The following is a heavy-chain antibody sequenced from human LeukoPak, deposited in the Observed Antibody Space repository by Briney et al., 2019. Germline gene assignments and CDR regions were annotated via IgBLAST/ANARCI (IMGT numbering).Heavy chain of an antibody. D-gene: IGHD5-12*01. CDR1: GFTLSSYA. J-gene: IGHJ4*02. Sequence: PGGSLRLSCAASGFTLSSYAMSWVRQAPGKGLEWVSTISGSGGSTYFADSVKGRFTISRDNSKNTLYLQMNSLRAEDTAVYYCAKAFAYSAYDARGDYWGQGTLVTVSS. CDR2: ISGSGGST. CDR3: AKAFAYSAYDARGDY. V-gene: IGHV3-23*01.